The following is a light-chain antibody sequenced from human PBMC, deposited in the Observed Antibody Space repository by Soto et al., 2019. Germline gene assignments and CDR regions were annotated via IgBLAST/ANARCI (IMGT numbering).Light chain of an antibody. J-gene: IGKJ1*01. Sequence: EIVLTPSPGTLSLSPVERATLSCRASQSVSNSYLAWYQHNPGQSPRLLIYGASIRATGIPDRFSGRGFGTDFTLTISRLEPQDFAVYYCQQYGSSPRTFGQGTKVDIK. CDR1: QSVSNSY. CDR3: QQYGSSPRT. V-gene: IGKV3-20*01. CDR2: GAS.